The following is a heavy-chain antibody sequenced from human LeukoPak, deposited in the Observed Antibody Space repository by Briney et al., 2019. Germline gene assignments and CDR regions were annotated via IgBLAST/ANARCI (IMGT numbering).Heavy chain of an antibody. CDR3: ARASSSSWGAAFDY. V-gene: IGHV3-11*05. Sequence: GGSLRLSCAASGFAFSDSYMSWIRQAPGKGLEWVSYISNSLSYTYYADSVKGRFTISRDNAKDSLYLEMDSLRAEDTAVYYCARASSSSWGAAFDYWGQGTLVTVSS. CDR2: ISNSLSYT. D-gene: IGHD6-13*01. CDR1: GFAFSDSY. J-gene: IGHJ4*02.